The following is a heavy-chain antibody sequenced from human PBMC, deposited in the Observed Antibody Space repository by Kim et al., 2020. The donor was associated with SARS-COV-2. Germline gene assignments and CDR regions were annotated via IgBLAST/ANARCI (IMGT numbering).Heavy chain of an antibody. CDR3: AKDRSGGAYFDY. V-gene: IGHV3-23*01. CDR1: GFTFSAYA. D-gene: IGHD2-8*02. CDR2: ISGSRNST. J-gene: IGHJ4*02. Sequence: GGSLRLSCAASGFTFSAYAMSWVRQPPGKGLEWVSTISGSRNSTYYADSVKGRFTISTDNLKNTLYLQINSLRAEDTAVYYCAKDRSGGAYFDYWGQGTLATVSS.